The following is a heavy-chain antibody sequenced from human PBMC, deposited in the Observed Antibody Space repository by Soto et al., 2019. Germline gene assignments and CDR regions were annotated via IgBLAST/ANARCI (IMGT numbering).Heavy chain of an antibody. D-gene: IGHD3-10*01. CDR1: GYTFTNYG. J-gene: IGHJ5*02. CDR2: INTYNGNT. CDR3: ARGVGSGTYYNQYNWFDP. Sequence: GASVKVSCKASGYTFTNYGISWVRQAPGQGLEWMGWINTYNGNTNHAQKIQGRVTMTTDTSTSTAYLELRSLRSDDTALYYCARGVGSGTYYNQYNWFDPWGQGTLVTVSS. V-gene: IGHV1-18*01.